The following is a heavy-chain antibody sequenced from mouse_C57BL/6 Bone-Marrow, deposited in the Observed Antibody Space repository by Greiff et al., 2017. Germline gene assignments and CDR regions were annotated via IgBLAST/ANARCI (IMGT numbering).Heavy chain of an antibody. V-gene: IGHV1-72*01. CDR3: GGGVLRGGCVF. D-gene: IGHD1-1*01. J-gene: IGHJ3*01. Sequence: VKLQQPGAELVKPGASVKLSCKASGYTFTSYWMHWVKQRPGRGLEWIGRIDPDSGGTNYNEKFKSKATLTVDKPSSTAYMQISSLTSEDAAVFYCGGGVLRGGCVFGGRGTRVTVSA. CDR1: GYTFTSYW. CDR2: IDPDSGGT.